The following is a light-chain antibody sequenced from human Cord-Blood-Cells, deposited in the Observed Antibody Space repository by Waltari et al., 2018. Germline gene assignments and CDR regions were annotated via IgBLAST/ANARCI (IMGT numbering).Light chain of an antibody. CDR3: QSYDSSLSGYWV. CDR1: SSNIGAGYA. Sequence: QSVLTQPPSVSGAPGQRVTISCTGRSSNIGAGYAVHWYQQPPGTAPKLLIYGNSNRPSGVPDRFSGSKSGTSASLAITGLQAEDEADYYCQSYDSSLSGYWVFGGGTKLTVL. CDR2: GNS. V-gene: IGLV1-40*01. J-gene: IGLJ3*02.